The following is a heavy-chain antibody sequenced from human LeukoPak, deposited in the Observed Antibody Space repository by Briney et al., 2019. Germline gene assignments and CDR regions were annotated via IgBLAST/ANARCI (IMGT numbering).Heavy chain of an antibody. J-gene: IGHJ5*02. D-gene: IGHD5-24*01. CDR3: ARKVFRDTRTNWFDP. Sequence: GGSLRLSCAASGFTFDDYAMHWVRQAPGKGLEWVSGISWNSGSIGYADSVKGRFTISRDNAKNSLYLQMNSLRAEDTAVYYCARKVFRDTRTNWFDPWGQGTLVTVSS. CDR1: GFTFDDYA. CDR2: ISWNSGSI. V-gene: IGHV3-9*01.